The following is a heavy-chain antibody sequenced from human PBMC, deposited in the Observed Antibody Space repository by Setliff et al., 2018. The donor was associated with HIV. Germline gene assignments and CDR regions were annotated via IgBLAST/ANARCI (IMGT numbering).Heavy chain of an antibody. CDR3: ARSNSIKGYSYGPDAFDI. CDR2: LFHTGDT. CDR1: SGSISSYY. J-gene: IGHJ3*02. D-gene: IGHD5-18*01. V-gene: IGHV4-59*01. Sequence: PSETLSLTCTFSSGSISSYYWSWIRQPPGKGLEWIGYLFHTGDTDYNPSLESRVTISVDRSKNQFSLNLTSVTPADTAVYYCARSNSIKGYSYGPDAFDIWGQGTMVTVSS.